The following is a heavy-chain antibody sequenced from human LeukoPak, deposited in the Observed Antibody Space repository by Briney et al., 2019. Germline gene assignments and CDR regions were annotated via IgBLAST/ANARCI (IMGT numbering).Heavy chain of an antibody. CDR2: ITINGGST. J-gene: IGHJ6*03. CDR3: ARGEEGDGSYYYMDV. V-gene: IGHV3-64*01. D-gene: IGHD5-24*01. Sequence: GGSLRLSCAASGFTFGNYAIHWARQAPGKGLEYVSAITINGGSTYYANSVKGRFTISRDKSKNTLYLQMGSLRAEDMAVYYCARGEEGDGSYYYMDVWGKGTTVTVSS. CDR1: GFTFGNYA.